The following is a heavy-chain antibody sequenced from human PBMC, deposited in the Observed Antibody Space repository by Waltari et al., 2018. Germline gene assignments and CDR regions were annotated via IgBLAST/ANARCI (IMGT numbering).Heavy chain of an antibody. CDR1: GESFLGYF. D-gene: IGHD2-21*01. J-gene: IGHJ4*01. CDR2: IHNSGST. CDR3: ARYGEVPASYFFDH. V-gene: IGHV4-34*01. Sequence: QVQLHQWGAGRLKPSETLSLTCAVSGESFLGYFWSWVRQPPGKGLEWLGSIHNSGSTNYNPTLGSRLSLSVDTTKKQFSLKLTSVTAADAALYFCARYGEVPASYFFDHWGQGTLVTVSS.